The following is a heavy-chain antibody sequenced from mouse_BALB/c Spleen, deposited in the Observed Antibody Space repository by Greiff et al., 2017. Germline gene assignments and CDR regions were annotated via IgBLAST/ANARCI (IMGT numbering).Heavy chain of an antibody. CDR2: IDPANGNT. D-gene: IGHD2-1*01. CDR1: GFNIKDTY. V-gene: IGHV14-3*02. J-gene: IGHJ2*01. CDR3: ARSGGNWYYFDY. Sequence: VQLKQSGAELVKPGASVKLSCTASGFNIKDTYMHWVKQRPEQGLEWIGRIDPANGNTKYDPKFQGKATITADTSSNTAYLQLSSLTSEDTAVYYCARSGGNWYYFDYWGQGTTLTVSS.